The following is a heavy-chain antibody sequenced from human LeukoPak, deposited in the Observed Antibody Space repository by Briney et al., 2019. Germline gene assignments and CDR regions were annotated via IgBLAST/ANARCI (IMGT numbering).Heavy chain of an antibody. Sequence: PGGSLRLSCVASGFAFSSNEMSWVRQAPGKGLEWVSFISGDGRAIHYADSVRGRFTISAENARNTVFLQMNSLRAEDTAVYYCATSLSGWFGPSAYYCGQGTLVTVSS. CDR3: ATSLSGWFGPSAYY. V-gene: IGHV3-48*03. CDR1: GFAFSSNE. CDR2: ISGDGRAI. D-gene: IGHD6-19*01. J-gene: IGHJ4*02.